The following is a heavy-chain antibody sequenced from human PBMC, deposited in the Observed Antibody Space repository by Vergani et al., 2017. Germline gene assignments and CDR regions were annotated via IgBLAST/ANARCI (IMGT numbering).Heavy chain of an antibody. D-gene: IGHD3-22*01. CDR2: MYTGGTT. CDR1: GVIVSDNY. Sequence: EVQLVESGGGLVQPGGSLKLSCAASGVIVSDNYMTWVRQAPGKGLEWVSIMYTGGTTDYADSVKGRFTVSRDTSKNFLYLQMNNLRAEDTAVYYCTIGVMDFYDSSGHQARDYWGQGTLVTVSS. CDR3: TIGVMDFYDSSGHQARDY. V-gene: IGHV3-66*02. J-gene: IGHJ4*02.